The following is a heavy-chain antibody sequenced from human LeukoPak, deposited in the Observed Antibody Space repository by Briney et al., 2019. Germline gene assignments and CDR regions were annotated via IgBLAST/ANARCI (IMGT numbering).Heavy chain of an antibody. J-gene: IGHJ5*02. CDR3: AHRRGSNWFDP. Sequence: SGPTLVNPRQTLTLTCTFSGFSLSTSGVGVGWIRQPPGKALEWLVIIYWDDDKRYSPSLKSRLTITKDTSKNQVVLTMTNMDPVDTATYYCAHRRGSNWFDPWGQGTLVTVSS. CDR1: GFSLSTSGVG. D-gene: IGHD3-16*01. V-gene: IGHV2-5*02. CDR2: IYWDDDK.